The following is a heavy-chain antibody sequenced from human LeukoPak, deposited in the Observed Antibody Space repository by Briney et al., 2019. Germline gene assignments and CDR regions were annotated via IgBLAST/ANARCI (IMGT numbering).Heavy chain of an antibody. CDR3: ATDRVYRSSGRSWGFFDY. CDR1: EYSLSDLS. Sequence: ASVKVSCKISEYSLSDLSIHWVREAPGEGLEWMGGFDSENNKMVYSQKFQGRVTMTEDTSADTAYMELTSLRSEDTAVYFRATDRVYRSSGRSWGFFDYWGQGTLVIVSS. V-gene: IGHV1-24*01. J-gene: IGHJ4*02. CDR2: FDSENNKM. D-gene: IGHD6-19*01.